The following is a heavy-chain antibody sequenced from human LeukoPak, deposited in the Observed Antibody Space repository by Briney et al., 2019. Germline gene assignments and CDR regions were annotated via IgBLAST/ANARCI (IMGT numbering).Heavy chain of an antibody. D-gene: IGHD4-23*01. CDR3: AKVFYGGNSAGNDY. J-gene: IGHJ4*02. CDR1: GFTFSSYG. V-gene: IGHV3-30*18. CDR2: ISYDGSNK. Sequence: GGSLRLSCAASGFTFSSYGMHWVRQAPGKGLEWVAVISYDGSNKYYADSVKGRFTISRDNSKNTLYLQMNSLRAEDMAVYYCAKVFYGGNSAGNDYWGQGTLVTVSS.